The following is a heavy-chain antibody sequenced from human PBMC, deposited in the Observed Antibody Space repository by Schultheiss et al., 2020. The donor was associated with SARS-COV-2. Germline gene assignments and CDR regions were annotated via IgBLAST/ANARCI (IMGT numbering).Heavy chain of an antibody. CDR3: ARRVECSGGSCYTDWFDP. D-gene: IGHD2-15*01. V-gene: IGHV4-59*12. J-gene: IGHJ5*02. CDR1: GGSISSYY. CDR2: IYYSGST. Sequence: SETLSLTCTVSGGSISSYYWSWIRQHPGKGLEWIGYIYYSGSTNYNPSLKSRVTISVDTSKNQFSLKLSSVTAADTAVYYCARRVECSGGSCYTDWFDPWGQGTLVTVSS.